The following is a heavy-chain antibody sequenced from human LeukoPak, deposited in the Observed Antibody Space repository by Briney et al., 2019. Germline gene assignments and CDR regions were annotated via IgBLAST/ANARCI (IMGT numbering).Heavy chain of an antibody. V-gene: IGHV4-59*01. J-gene: IGHJ2*01. CDR3: ARYRDSSVLLDFDL. CDR1: GGSISSYY. Sequence: SETLSLTCTVSGGSISSYYWRWIRQPPGKGLEWIGYIYYSGSTNYNPSLKSRVTISIDTSKNQLSLKVTSVTAADTAVYYCARYRDSSVLLDFDLWGRGTLVTVSS. D-gene: IGHD3-22*01. CDR2: IYYSGST.